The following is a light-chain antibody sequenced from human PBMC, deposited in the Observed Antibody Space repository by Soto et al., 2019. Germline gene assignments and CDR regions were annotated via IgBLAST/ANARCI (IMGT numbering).Light chain of an antibody. CDR3: GTWDSSLSVV. Sequence: QSVLTQPPSVSAAPGQKVTISCYGSSSNIGYNYVSWYQQLPGTAPKLLIYDNNNRPSGIPDRFSGSKSGTSATLGITGLQTGDEADYYCGTWDSSLSVVFGGGTKLTVL. J-gene: IGLJ2*01. CDR2: DNN. V-gene: IGLV1-51*01. CDR1: SSNIGYNY.